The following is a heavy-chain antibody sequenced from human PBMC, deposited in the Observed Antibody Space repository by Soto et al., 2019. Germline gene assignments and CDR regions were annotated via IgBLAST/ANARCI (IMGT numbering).Heavy chain of an antibody. CDR1: GYTFVNYG. CDR3: ARDRSSSDH. V-gene: IGHV1-18*01. D-gene: IGHD6-6*01. J-gene: IGHJ4*02. Sequence: QIQLVQSGAEVKEPAASVKVSCKASGYTFVNYGMSWVRQAPGQGLEWMGWISAYNGNTDYVERFQDRVTMTTDTATSTAYMELRSLRSDDTAVYYCARDRSSSDHWGQGTLVTVSS. CDR2: ISAYNGNT.